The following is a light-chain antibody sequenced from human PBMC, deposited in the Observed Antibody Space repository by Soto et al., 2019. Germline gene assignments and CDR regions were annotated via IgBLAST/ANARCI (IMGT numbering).Light chain of an antibody. J-gene: IGKJ5*01. CDR1: QSVTSSY. CDR3: QQYANSPIT. CDR2: GVS. Sequence: EILFTQSPGALSFSPGEGGTLCFQASQSVTSSYLAWFQQKAGQAPRLLIYGVSSRASGIPDRFFGSGSGTDFTLTSNRLEPGDFAVYYCQQYANSPITFGQGTRLEIK. V-gene: IGKV3-20*01.